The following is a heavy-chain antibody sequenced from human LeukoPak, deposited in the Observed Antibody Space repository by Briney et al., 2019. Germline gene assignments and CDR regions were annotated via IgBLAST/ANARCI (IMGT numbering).Heavy chain of an antibody. J-gene: IGHJ5*02. V-gene: IGHV3-21*01. D-gene: IGHD6-13*01. CDR2: ISSSSSYI. CDR3: ASHSSSWYVNWFDP. CDR1: GFTFSSYS. Sequence: GGSLRLSCAASGFTFSSYSLNWSGRLQGKGWGWSPPISSSSSYIYYADSVKGRFTISRDNAKNSLYLQMNSLRAEDTAVYYCASHSSSWYVNWFDPWGQGTLVTVSS.